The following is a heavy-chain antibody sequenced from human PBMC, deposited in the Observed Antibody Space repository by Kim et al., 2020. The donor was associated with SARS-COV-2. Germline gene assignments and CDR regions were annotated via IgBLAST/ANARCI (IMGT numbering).Heavy chain of an antibody. J-gene: IGHJ4*02. CDR3: ARADERWELLY. CDR2: T. V-gene: IGHV4-4*02. D-gene: IGHD1-26*01. Sequence: TNYNPSLKSRVTLSVDESKNQYTQKVSSVTAADTGVYYCARADERWELLYWGQGTLVTVSS.